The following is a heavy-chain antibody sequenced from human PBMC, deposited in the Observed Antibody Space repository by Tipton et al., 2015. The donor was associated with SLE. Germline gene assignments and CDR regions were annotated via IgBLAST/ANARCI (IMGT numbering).Heavy chain of an antibody. CDR1: GFTFSSYS. D-gene: IGHD2-15*01. CDR2: ISSSSSTI. V-gene: IGHV3-48*01. Sequence: SLRLSCAASGFTFSSYSMNWVRQAPGKGLEWVSYISSSSSTIYYADSVKGRFTISRDNAKNSLYLQMNSLRAEDTAVYYCARVRLGEYCSGGSCSLWGQGTLVTVSS. CDR3: ARVRLGEYCSGGSCSL. J-gene: IGHJ4*02.